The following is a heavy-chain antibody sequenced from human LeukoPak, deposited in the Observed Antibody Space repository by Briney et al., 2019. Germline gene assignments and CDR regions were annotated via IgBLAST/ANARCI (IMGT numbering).Heavy chain of an antibody. Sequence: GGSLRLSCAASGFTLRIYSMHWVRQAPGKGLEWLSVISHDGSDKNNADSVKGRFIISRDNSKNTIYLQLNSLRPEDTAMYYCAREGVQTTVDAFDIWGLGTMVIVSS. CDR3: AREGVQTTVDAFDI. J-gene: IGHJ3*02. CDR2: ISHDGSDK. V-gene: IGHV3-30*04. CDR1: GFTLRIYS. D-gene: IGHD4-17*01.